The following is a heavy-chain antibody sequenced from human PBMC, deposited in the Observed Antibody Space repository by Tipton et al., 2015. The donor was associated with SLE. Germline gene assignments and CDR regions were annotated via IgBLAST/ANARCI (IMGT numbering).Heavy chain of an antibody. Sequence: LRLSCTVSGYSITNGHYWTWIRQPPGKGLGWIGYVYDSGTTNYNPSLKSRVTISIDTSKKQFSPKLSSVTAADTALHYCARAQYGPDYFDYWGQGTLVTVSS. D-gene: IGHD4-17*01. CDR3: ARAQYGPDYFDY. J-gene: IGHJ4*02. V-gene: IGHV4-59*11. CDR2: VYDSGTT. CDR1: GYSITNGHY.